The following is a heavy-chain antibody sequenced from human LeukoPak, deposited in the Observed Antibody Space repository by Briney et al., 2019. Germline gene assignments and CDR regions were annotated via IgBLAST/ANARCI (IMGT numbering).Heavy chain of an antibody. D-gene: IGHD4-17*01. Sequence: GASVKVSCKASGYTFTGYYMHWVRQAPGQGLEWMGRIIPILGIANYAQKFQGRVTITADKSTSTAYMELSSLRSEDTAVYYCAEHNYGDYDVFDYWGQGTLVTVSS. J-gene: IGHJ4*02. CDR2: IIPILGIA. CDR1: GYTFTGYY. V-gene: IGHV1-69*02. CDR3: AEHNYGDYDVFDY.